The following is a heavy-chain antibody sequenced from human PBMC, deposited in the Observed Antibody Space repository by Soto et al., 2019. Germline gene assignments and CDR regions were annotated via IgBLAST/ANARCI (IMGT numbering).Heavy chain of an antibody. D-gene: IGHD6-13*01. CDR1: GFTFSSYA. Sequence: EVQLLDSGGGLVQPGGSLRLSCAASGFTFSSYAMNWVRQAPGKGLEWVSVISGSGDSTYYADSVKGRFTISRDKSKHTLYLQMNSLRTEDTAVYYCARRGPGTYFDYWGQGTLVTVSS. CDR3: ARRGPGTYFDY. CDR2: ISGSGDST. V-gene: IGHV3-23*01. J-gene: IGHJ4*02.